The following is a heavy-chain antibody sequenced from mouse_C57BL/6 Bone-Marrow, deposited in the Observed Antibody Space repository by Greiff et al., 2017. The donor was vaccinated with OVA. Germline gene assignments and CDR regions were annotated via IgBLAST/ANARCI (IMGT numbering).Heavy chain of an antibody. CDR3: ARRDYGSFYFDY. CDR1: GYTFTSYG. D-gene: IGHD1-1*01. Sequence: VQLQQSGAELARPGASVKLSCKASGYTFTSYGISWVKQRTGQGLEWIGEFYPRSGNTYYNEKFKGKATLTADKSSSTAYMELRSLTSDDSAVYFCARRDYGSFYFDYWGQGTTLTVSS. V-gene: IGHV1-81*01. CDR2: FYPRSGNT. J-gene: IGHJ2*01.